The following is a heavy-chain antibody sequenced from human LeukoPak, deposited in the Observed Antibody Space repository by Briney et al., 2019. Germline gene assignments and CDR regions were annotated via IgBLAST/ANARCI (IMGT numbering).Heavy chain of an antibody. CDR2: IYPGDSDT. CDR1: GYSFPNYW. Sequence: GESLKISCKGSGYSFPNYWIGWVRQMPGKGLEWMEIIYPGDSDTRYSPSFQGQVTISADKSISTAYLQWSSPKASDTAMYYCARGVGYDSSGYYSIPYFDYWGQGTLVTVSS. D-gene: IGHD3-22*01. V-gene: IGHV5-51*01. CDR3: ARGVGYDSSGYYSIPYFDY. J-gene: IGHJ4*02.